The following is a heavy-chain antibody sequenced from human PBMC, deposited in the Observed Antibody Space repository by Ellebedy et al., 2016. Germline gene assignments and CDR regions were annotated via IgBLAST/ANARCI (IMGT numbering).Heavy chain of an antibody. CDR2: FDPEDGET. Sequence: ASVKVSCXVSGYTLTELSMHWVRQAPGQGLEWMGGFDPEDGETIYAQKFQGRVTMTEDTSTDTAYMELSSLRSEDTAVYYCATDYYDSSGHFDYWGQGTLVTVSS. V-gene: IGHV1-24*01. CDR1: GYTLTELS. J-gene: IGHJ4*02. CDR3: ATDYYDSSGHFDY. D-gene: IGHD3-22*01.